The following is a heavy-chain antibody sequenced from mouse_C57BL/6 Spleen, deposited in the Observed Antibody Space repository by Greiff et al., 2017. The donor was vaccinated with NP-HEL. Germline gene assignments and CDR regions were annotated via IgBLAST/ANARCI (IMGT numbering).Heavy chain of an antibody. V-gene: IGHV2-2*01. Sequence: VQRVESGPGLVQPSQSLSITCTVSGFSLTSYGVHWVRQSPGKGLEWLGVIWSGGSTDYNAAFISRLSISKDNSKSQVFFKMNSLQADDTAIYYCARQLRLRGYAMDYWGQGTSVTVSS. CDR1: GFSLTSYG. CDR2: IWSGGST. J-gene: IGHJ4*01. CDR3: ARQLRLRGYAMDY. D-gene: IGHD3-2*02.